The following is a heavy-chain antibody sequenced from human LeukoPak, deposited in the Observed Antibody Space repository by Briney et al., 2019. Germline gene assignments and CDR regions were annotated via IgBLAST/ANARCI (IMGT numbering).Heavy chain of an antibody. CDR1: GFTFSRYW. J-gene: IGHJ4*02. Sequence: GGSLRLSCAASGFTFSRYWMHWVRQAPGKGLEWVANIKQDGSEKCYVDSVKGRFTISRDNAKNSLYLQMNSLRAEDTAVYYCARRNYGGFDYWGQGTLVTVSS. CDR3: ARRNYGGFDY. CDR2: IKQDGSEK. D-gene: IGHD3-10*01. V-gene: IGHV3-7*05.